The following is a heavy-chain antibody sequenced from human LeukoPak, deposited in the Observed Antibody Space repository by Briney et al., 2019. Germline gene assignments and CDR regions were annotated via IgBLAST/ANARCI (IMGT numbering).Heavy chain of an antibody. D-gene: IGHD1-14*01. J-gene: IGHJ4*02. CDR2: IGPTGSDR. Sequence: GGSLRLSCTASGLTFSTSGFNWVRPAPGKGLEWVASIGPTGSDRYHADSIKGRFTISRDNANNFLYLQMNSLRAEDTAVYYCATETNGRHYDYWGQGTLLTVSS. V-gene: IGHV3-21*01. CDR1: GLTFSTSG. CDR3: ATETNGRHYDY.